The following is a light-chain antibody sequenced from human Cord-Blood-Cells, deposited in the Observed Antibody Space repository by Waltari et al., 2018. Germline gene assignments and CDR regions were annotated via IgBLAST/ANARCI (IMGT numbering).Light chain of an antibody. CDR1: SRDVGGYNS. CDR3: SSYTSSSTLV. Sequence: QSALTQPASVSGSPGQSITISCTGTSRDVGGYNSVYWYQQHPGKAPKLMIYDVSNRPSGVFNRFSGSNSGNTASLTISVLQAEDEADYYCSSYTSSSTLVFGGGTKLTVL. V-gene: IGLV2-14*01. CDR2: DVS. J-gene: IGLJ3*02.